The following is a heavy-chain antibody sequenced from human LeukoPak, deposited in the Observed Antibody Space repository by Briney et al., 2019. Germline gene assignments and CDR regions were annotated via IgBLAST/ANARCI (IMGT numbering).Heavy chain of an antibody. D-gene: IGHD5-18*01. CDR3: ARAVDTAMAGPFDY. Sequence: PGGSLRLSCAASGFGFSAYWMSWVRQAPGKGLEWVANIKQDETEKNYMDSVKGRFTISRDNARSSLYLQMDSLRAEDTAVYYCARAVDTAMAGPFDYWGQGTLVTVSS. V-gene: IGHV3-7*01. CDR1: GFGFSAYW. CDR2: IKQDETEK. J-gene: IGHJ4*02.